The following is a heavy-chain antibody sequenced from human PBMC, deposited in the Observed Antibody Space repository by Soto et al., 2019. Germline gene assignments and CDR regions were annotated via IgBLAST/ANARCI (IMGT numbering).Heavy chain of an antibody. J-gene: IGHJ4*02. V-gene: IGHV3-23*01. CDR1: GFTFSSYA. CDR2: ISGSGGST. CDR3: AKYSSRFRDYGNYFDY. D-gene: IGHD4-17*01. Sequence: GSLRLSCAASGFTFSSYAMSWVRQAPGKGLEWVSAISGSGGSTYYADSVKGRFTISRDNSKNTLYLQMNSLRAEGTAVYYCAKYSSRFRDYGNYFDYWGQGTLVTVSS.